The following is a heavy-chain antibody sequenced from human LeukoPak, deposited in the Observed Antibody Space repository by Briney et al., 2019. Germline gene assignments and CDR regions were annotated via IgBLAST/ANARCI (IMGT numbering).Heavy chain of an antibody. D-gene: IGHD5-24*01. V-gene: IGHV1-3*03. CDR2: INAGNGNT. CDR1: GYTFTSYA. Sequence: ASVKVSCKASGYTFTSYAMHWVRQAPGQRLEWMGWINAGNGNTKYSQEFQGRVTITRDTSASTAYMELSSLRSEDMAVYYCARWEDGYKTLDSWGQGTLVTVSS. CDR3: ARWEDGYKTLDS. J-gene: IGHJ4*02.